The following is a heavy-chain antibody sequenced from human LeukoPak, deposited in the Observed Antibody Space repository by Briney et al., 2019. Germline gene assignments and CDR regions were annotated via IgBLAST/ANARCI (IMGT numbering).Heavy chain of an antibody. V-gene: IGHV4-31*03. CDR2: IYYSGTT. D-gene: IGHD4-17*01. J-gene: IGHJ4*02. Sequence: SETLSLTCTVSGGSISSSSYYWGWIRQHPGKGLEWIGCIYYSGTTYYHPSLTSRVAISVDTSKNQFSLKLSSVTAADTAVYYCARSGTVTTWNYWGQGTLVTVSS. CDR1: GGSISSSSYY. CDR3: ARSGTVTTWNY.